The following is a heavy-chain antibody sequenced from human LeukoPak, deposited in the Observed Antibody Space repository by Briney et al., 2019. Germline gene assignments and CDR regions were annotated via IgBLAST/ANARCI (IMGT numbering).Heavy chain of an antibody. V-gene: IGHV4-59*01. CDR3: ARDREKGNWFDP. CDR1: GGSISSYY. D-gene: IGHD5-24*01. CDR2: IYYSGST. J-gene: IGHJ5*02. Sequence: PSETLSLTCTVSGGSISSYYWSWIRQPPGKGLEWIGYIYYSGSTNYNPSLKSRVTISVDTSKNQFSLKLSSVTAADTAVYYCARDREKGNWFDPWGQGTLVTVSS.